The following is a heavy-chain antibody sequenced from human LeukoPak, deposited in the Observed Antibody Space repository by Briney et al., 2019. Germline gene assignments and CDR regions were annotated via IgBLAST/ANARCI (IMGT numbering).Heavy chain of an antibody. V-gene: IGHV3-30*18. CDR3: AKNKGSYQYNYYGMEV. J-gene: IGHJ6*02. CDR1: GFTFSTYG. D-gene: IGHD3-10*01. CDR2: LSYDGYND. Sequence: GGSLRLSCAASGFTFSTYGINWVRQAPGKGLEWVAALSYDGYNDHYADSVRGRFTVSRYNSKNTFFLQMNNLRVEDTVMYYCAKNKGSYQYNYYGMEVWGQGTTVSVSS.